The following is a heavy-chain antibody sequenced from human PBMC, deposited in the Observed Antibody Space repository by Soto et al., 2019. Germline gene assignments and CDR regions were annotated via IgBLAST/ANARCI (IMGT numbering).Heavy chain of an antibody. Sequence: GESLKISCKGSGYSFTSYWIGWVRQMPGKGLEWMGIIYPGDSDTRYSPSFQGQVTISADKFISTAYLQWSSLKASDTAMYYCARLVKQQLVQEYYFDYWGQGTLVTVSS. V-gene: IGHV5-51*01. D-gene: IGHD6-13*01. J-gene: IGHJ4*02. CDR2: IYPGDSDT. CDR3: ARLVKQQLVQEYYFDY. CDR1: GYSFTSYW.